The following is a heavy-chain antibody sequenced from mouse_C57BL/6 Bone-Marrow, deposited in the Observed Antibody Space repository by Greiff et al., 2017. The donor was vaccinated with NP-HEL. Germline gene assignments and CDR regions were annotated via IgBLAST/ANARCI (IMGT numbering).Heavy chain of an antibody. CDR1: GFTFSDYY. J-gene: IGHJ3*01. Sequence: EVKVVESGGGLVQPGGSLKLSCAASGFTFSDYYMYWVRQTPEKRLEWVAYISNGGGSTYYPDTVKGRFTISRDNAKNTLYLQMSRLKSEDTAMYYCARLRYDYVFAYWGQGTLVTVSA. CDR2: ISNGGGST. V-gene: IGHV5-12*01. D-gene: IGHD2-4*01. CDR3: ARLRYDYVFAY.